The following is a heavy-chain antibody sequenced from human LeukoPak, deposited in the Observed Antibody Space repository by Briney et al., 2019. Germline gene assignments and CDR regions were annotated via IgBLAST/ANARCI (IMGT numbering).Heavy chain of an antibody. V-gene: IGHV4-34*01. Sequence: LETLSLTCAVYGGSFSGYYWSWIRQPPGKGLEWIGEINHSGSTNYNPSLKSRVTISVDTSKNQFSLKLSSVTAADTAVYYCARDGYNFRKRFDYWGQGTLVTVSS. D-gene: IGHD5-24*01. CDR1: GGSFSGYY. CDR2: INHSGST. J-gene: IGHJ4*02. CDR3: ARDGYNFRKRFDY.